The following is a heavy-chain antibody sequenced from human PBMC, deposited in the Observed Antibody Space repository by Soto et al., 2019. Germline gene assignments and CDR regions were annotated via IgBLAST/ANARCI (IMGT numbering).Heavy chain of an antibody. CDR1: GYTFTSYG. Sequence: QVQLVQSGAEVKKPGASVKVSCKASGYTFTSYGISWVRQAPGQGLEWMGWISAYNGNSNYGQKPQGRLTMTTDASTRTAYMELRSPSFDDTAVYYWAREEGIGAFWGQGTTVSVSS. J-gene: IGHJ6*02. CDR2: ISAYNGNS. D-gene: IGHD6-13*01. V-gene: IGHV1-18*01. CDR3: AREEGIGAF.